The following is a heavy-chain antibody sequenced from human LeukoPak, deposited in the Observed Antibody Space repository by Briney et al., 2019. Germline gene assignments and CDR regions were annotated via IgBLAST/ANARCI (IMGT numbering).Heavy chain of an antibody. V-gene: IGHV3-23*01. J-gene: IGHJ4*02. CDR3: AKDRLPDGRWFLDY. Sequence: GGSLRLSCAASGFPFSTYAMNWVRQAPGKGLEWVSGIYGSGGGIQYADSVKGRFTISRDNSRNILYLQMNSLRAEDTALYYCAKDRLPDGRWFLDYWGQGTLVTVSS. CDR2: IYGSGGGI. CDR1: GFPFSTYA. D-gene: IGHD3-10*01.